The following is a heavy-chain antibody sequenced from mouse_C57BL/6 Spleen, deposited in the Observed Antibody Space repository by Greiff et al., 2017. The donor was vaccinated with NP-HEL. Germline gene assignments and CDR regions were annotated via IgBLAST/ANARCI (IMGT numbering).Heavy chain of an antibody. Sequence: VQLKESGGGLVKPGGSLKLSCAASGFTFSDYGMHWVRQAPEKGLEWVAYISSGSSTIYYADTVKGRFTISRDNAKNTLFLQMTSLRSEDTAMYYCARITTVVVPHWGQGTTLTVSS. V-gene: IGHV5-17*01. CDR3: ARITTVVVPH. CDR1: GFTFSDYG. J-gene: IGHJ2*01. CDR2: ISSGSSTI. D-gene: IGHD1-1*01.